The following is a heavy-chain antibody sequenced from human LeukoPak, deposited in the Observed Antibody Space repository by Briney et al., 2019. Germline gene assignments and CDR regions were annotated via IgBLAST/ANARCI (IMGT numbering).Heavy chain of an antibody. CDR3: ARERGKWSIPGDAFDI. J-gene: IGHJ3*02. D-gene: IGHD2-15*01. V-gene: IGHV1-18*01. CDR1: GYTFTSYG. CDR2: ISAYNGNT. Sequence: ASVKVSCKASGYTFTSYGISWVRQAPGQGLEWMGWISAYNGNTNYAQKLQGRVTMTTDTSTSTAYMELRSLRSDDTAVYYCARERGKWSIPGDAFDIWGQGTMVTVSS.